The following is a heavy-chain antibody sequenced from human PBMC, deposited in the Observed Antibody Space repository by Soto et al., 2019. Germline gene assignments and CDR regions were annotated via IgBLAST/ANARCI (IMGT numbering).Heavy chain of an antibody. CDR2: INAGNGNT. CDR3: ARQLRFLEWLPNPYYGMDV. Sequence: ASVQVSFSASGYTFTSSAMHWVRQAPGQRLEWMGWINAGNGNTKYSQKFQGRVTITADESTSTAYMELSSLRSEDTAVYYCARQLRFLEWLPNPYYGMDVWGQGTTVTVSS. D-gene: IGHD3-3*01. CDR1: GYTFTSSA. V-gene: IGHV1-3*01. J-gene: IGHJ6*02.